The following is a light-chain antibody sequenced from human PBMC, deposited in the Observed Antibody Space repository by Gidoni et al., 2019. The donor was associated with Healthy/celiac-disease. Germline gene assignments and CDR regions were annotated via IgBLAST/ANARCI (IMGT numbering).Light chain of an antibody. Sequence: SYELTPPLSVSVSPGQTARITCSGDALPKQYSYWSQQKPGQAPVLVIYKDSERPSGIPERFSGSSSGTTVTLTISGVQAEDEADYYCQSADSSGTYWVFGGGTKLTVL. CDR3: QSADSSGTYWV. CDR2: KDS. V-gene: IGLV3-25*02. CDR1: ALPKQY. J-gene: IGLJ3*02.